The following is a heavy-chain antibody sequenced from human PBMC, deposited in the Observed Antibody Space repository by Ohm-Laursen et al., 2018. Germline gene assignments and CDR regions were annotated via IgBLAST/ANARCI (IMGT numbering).Heavy chain of an antibody. Sequence: SLRLSCTASGFTFSDHYMSWIRQSPGKGLEWISYITPSDTTYYADSVKGRFTISRDNAKNSLFLQMNSLRAEDTAVYYCARAFYGTSGYYDYWGQGVLVTASS. CDR3: ARAFYGTSGYYDY. CDR1: GFTFSDHY. CDR2: ITPSDTT. V-gene: IGHV3-11*01. J-gene: IGHJ4*02. D-gene: IGHD3-22*01.